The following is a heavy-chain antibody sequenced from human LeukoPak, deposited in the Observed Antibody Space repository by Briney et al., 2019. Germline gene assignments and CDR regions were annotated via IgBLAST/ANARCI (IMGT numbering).Heavy chain of an antibody. CDR2: IYYSGST. CDR3: AKAGIGVVGYFDY. D-gene: IGHD6-19*01. V-gene: IGHV4-59*01. J-gene: IGHJ4*02. Sequence: SETLSLTCTVSGGSISSYYWSWIRQPPGKGLEWIGYIYYSGSTNYNPSLKSRVTISVDTSKNQFSLKLSSVTAADTAVYYCAKAGIGVVGYFDYWGQGTLVTVSS. CDR1: GGSISSYY.